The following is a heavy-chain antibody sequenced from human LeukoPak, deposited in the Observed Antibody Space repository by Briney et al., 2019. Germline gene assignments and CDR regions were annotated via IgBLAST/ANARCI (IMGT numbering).Heavy chain of an antibody. Sequence: KLSCKASGGTFSSYAMSWVRQAPGKGLEWVSAISGSGGSTYYADSVKGRFTISRDNSKNTLYLQMNSLRAEDTAVYYCAKGGGGITGTPGYWGQGTLVTVSS. CDR2: ISGSGGST. D-gene: IGHD1-7*01. J-gene: IGHJ4*02. CDR3: AKGGGGITGTPGY. V-gene: IGHV3-23*01. CDR1: GGTFSSYA.